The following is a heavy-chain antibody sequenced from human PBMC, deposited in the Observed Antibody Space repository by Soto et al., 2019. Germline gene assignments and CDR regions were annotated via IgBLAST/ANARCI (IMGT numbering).Heavy chain of an antibody. CDR3: ARGPPNWGFDY. CDR2: IIPILGIA. V-gene: IGHV1-69*02. J-gene: IGHJ4*02. D-gene: IGHD7-27*01. Sequence: QVQLVQSGAEVKKPGSSVKVSCKASGGTFSSYTISWVRQAPGQGLEWMGRIIPILGIANYAQKFQGRVTITADKSTSTAYMELSSLRSEDTAVYYCARGPPNWGFDYWGQGTLVTVSS. CDR1: GGTFSSYT.